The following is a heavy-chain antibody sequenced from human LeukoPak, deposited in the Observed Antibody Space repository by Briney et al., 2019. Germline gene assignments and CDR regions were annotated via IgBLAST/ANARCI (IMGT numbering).Heavy chain of an antibody. CDR2: VNLHGDT. V-gene: IGHV4-4*02. CDR1: IAPTSIPVH. CDR3: AREGGPYRPLDY. D-gene: IGHD3-16*02. Sequence: PSETLSLFSLITIAPTSIPVHLSSLRQPPGKGLEWIGEVNLHGDTNYNPSLKGRVDITVDKFENHISLQLTSVTAADTAVYYCAREGGPYRPLDYSGQGIMVTVSS. J-gene: IGHJ4*02.